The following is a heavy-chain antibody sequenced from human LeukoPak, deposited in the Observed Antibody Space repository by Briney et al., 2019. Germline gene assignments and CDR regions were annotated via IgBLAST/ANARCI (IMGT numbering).Heavy chain of an antibody. Sequence: GASVKVSCKASGYTFPNYGISWVRQAPGQGLEWMGWISAYNGNTNYAQKFQGRVTMTTDTSTSTANMELRSLTADDTAVYYCAGVLRGGGGGDYWGQGTLVTVSS. CDR1: GYTFPNYG. CDR3: AGVLRGGGGGDY. CDR2: ISAYNGNT. V-gene: IGHV1-18*01. D-gene: IGHD3-16*01. J-gene: IGHJ4*02.